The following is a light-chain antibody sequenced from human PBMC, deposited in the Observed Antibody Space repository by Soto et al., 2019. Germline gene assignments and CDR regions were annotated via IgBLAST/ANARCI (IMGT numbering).Light chain of an antibody. Sequence: QSALTQPASVSGSPGQSITISCTGTSSDIGYNYVSWYQQYPGKVPILIIYEVNNRPSGVSNRFSGSKSGNTASLTISGLQAEDEAEYYCSSYTNYNTWVFGGGTKVTVL. CDR1: SSDIGYNY. V-gene: IGLV2-14*01. CDR3: SSYTNYNTWV. CDR2: EVN. J-gene: IGLJ3*02.